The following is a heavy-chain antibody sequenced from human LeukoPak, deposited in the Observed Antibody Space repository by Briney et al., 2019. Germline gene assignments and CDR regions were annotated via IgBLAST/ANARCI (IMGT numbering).Heavy chain of an antibody. CDR1: GFTFSNYY. Sequence: SGGSLRLSCAASGFTFSNYYMNWVRQAPGKGLEWVSYITSSSNTVYYADSVKGRFTISRDNAKNSLYLQMNSLRAEDTAVYYCVRGSTVGVDYWGQGTLVIVS. CDR2: ITSSSNTV. CDR3: VRGSTVGVDY. J-gene: IGHJ4*02. V-gene: IGHV3-48*01. D-gene: IGHD4-23*01.